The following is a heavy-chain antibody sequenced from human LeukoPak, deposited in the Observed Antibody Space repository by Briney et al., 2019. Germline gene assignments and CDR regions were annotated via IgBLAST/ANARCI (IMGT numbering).Heavy chain of an antibody. CDR2: IIPIFGTA. CDR3: ARAGRALTLWFGELFINWFDP. J-gene: IGHJ5*02. CDR1: GGTFSSYA. V-gene: IGHV1-69*13. D-gene: IGHD3-10*01. Sequence: SVKVSCTASGGTFSSYAISWVRQAPGQGLEWMGGIIPIFGTANYAQKFQGRVTITADESTSTAYMELSSLRSEDTAVYYCARAGRALTLWFGELFINWFDPWGQGTLVTVSS.